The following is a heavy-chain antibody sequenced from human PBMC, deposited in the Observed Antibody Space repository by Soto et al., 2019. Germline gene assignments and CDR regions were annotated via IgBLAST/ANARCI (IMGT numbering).Heavy chain of an antibody. CDR2: IYSGGST. J-gene: IGHJ3*02. CDR1: GFTVIGNY. D-gene: IGHD3-3*01. Sequence: PGGSLRLSCAASGFTVIGNYMSWVRQAPGKGLEWVSVIYSGGSTYYADSVKGRFTISRDNSKNTLYLQMNSLRAEDTAVYYCASRITIFGVGLHDAFDIWGQGKMVTVSS. V-gene: IGHV3-53*01. CDR3: ASRITIFGVGLHDAFDI.